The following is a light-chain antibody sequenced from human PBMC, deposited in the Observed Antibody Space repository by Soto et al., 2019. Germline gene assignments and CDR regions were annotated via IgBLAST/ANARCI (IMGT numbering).Light chain of an antibody. V-gene: IGKV3-20*01. CDR1: QSVGRDY. CDR3: QQYATSPLT. J-gene: IGKJ4*01. Sequence: EIVLTQSPGTLSLSPGERATLSCRASQSVGRDYLAWYQQKPGQTPRLLIHTASRRAAGIPDKFSGSGSGTDFTLTISRLEADDCSVYYCQQYATSPLTFGGGTKVEIK. CDR2: TAS.